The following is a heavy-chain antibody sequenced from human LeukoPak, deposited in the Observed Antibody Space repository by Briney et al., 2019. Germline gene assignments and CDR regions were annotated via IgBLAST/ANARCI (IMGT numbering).Heavy chain of an antibody. Sequence: PGGSLRLSCAAPGVTFSSHWMSWVRQAPGKGLEWVANIKQDASDKYYVDSVKGRFTISRDNAKNSLYLRMNSMRAEDTAVYFCARHSNKYDYDSSGHYRSFDYWGQGTLVTVSS. V-gene: IGHV3-7*01. D-gene: IGHD3-22*01. J-gene: IGHJ4*02. CDR2: IKQDASDK. CDR3: ARHSNKYDYDSSGHYRSFDY. CDR1: GVTFSSHW.